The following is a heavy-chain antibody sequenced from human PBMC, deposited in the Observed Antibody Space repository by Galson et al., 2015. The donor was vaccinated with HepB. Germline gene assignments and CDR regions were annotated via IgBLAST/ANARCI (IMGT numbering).Heavy chain of an antibody. D-gene: IGHD6-19*01. J-gene: IGHJ5*02. CDR3: ATGAGRQVNWFDP. Sequence: SVKVSCKGSGDTFDSSSINWLRQAPGQGLQWMGRIVPIFGTPTYAQNFQDRVTITADDSTKTVYMELTSLRSDDTAVYYCATGAGRQVNWFDPWGQGTPVIGSS. V-gene: IGHV1-69*13. CDR2: IVPIFGTP. CDR1: GDTFDSSS.